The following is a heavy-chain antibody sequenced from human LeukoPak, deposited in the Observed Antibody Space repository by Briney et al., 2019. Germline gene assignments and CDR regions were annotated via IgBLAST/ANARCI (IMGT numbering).Heavy chain of an antibody. Sequence: GASVKVSCKASGYTFTGYYMHWVRQAPGQGLEWMGWINPNSGGTNYAQKFQGRVTMTRDTSISTAYMELSRLRSDDTAVYYCARDLTGETPHFDYWGQGTLVTVSS. CDR3: ARDLTGETPHFDY. CDR1: GYTFTGYY. J-gene: IGHJ4*02. CDR2: INPNSGGT. D-gene: IGHD7-27*01. V-gene: IGHV1-2*02.